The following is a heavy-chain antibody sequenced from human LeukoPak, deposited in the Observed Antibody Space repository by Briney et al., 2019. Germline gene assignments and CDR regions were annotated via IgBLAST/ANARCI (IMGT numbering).Heavy chain of an antibody. V-gene: IGHV4-31*03. CDR3: ARDSPSRDDYNFDI. J-gene: IGHJ3*02. CDR2: IYYSGST. D-gene: IGHD5-24*01. CDR1: GGSISGGGYY. Sequence: PSQTLSLTCTVSGGSISGGGYYWSWIRQHPGKGLEWIGYIYYSGSTYYNPSLKSRVTISVDTSKTQFSLKLSSVTAADTAVYYCARDSPSRDDYNFDIWGQGTMVTVSS.